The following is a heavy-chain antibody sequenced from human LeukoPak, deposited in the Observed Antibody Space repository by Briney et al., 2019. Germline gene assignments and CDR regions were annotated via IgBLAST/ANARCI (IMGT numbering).Heavy chain of an antibody. CDR1: GYIFIDYE. Sequence: ASVKVSCKASGYIFIDYEINWVRQATGQGLEWMGWMNPKSGDTGYDQKFKGRVTITRDSSISTVYMELRSLRSEDTALYYCARGRYMDVWGKGTTVTVSS. V-gene: IGHV1-8*03. CDR3: ARGRYMDV. CDR2: MNPKSGDT. J-gene: IGHJ6*03.